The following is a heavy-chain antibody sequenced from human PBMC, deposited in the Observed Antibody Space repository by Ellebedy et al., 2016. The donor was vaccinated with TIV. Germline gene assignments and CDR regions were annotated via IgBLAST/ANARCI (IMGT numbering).Heavy chain of an antibody. D-gene: IGHD3-22*01. Sequence: SETLSLTXTVSGGSISSSSYYWGWIRQPPGKGLEWIGSIYYSGSTYYNPSLKSRVTISVDTSKNQFSLKLSSVTAADTAVYYCARHVVVITENRYYYYGMDVWGQGTTVTVSS. CDR2: IYYSGST. V-gene: IGHV4-39*01. CDR1: GGSISSSSYY. CDR3: ARHVVVITENRYYYYGMDV. J-gene: IGHJ6*02.